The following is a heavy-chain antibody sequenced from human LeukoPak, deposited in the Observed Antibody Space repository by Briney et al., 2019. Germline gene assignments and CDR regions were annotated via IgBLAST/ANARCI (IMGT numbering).Heavy chain of an antibody. D-gene: IGHD5-24*01. CDR2: IIPILGIA. CDR1: GGTFSSYA. J-gene: IGHJ6*02. V-gene: IGHV1-69*04. Sequence: SVKVSCKASGGTFSSYAISWVRQAPGQGLEWMGRIIPILGIANYAQKFQGRVTITADKSTSTAYMELSSLRSEDTAVYYCVPGRDGYNYYYYGMDVWGQGTTVTVSS. CDR3: VPGRDGYNYYYYGMDV.